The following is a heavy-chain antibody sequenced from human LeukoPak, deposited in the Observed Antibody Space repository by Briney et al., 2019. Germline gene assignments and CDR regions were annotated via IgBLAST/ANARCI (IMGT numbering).Heavy chain of an antibody. CDR3: ARGHCSGGRCYSSLYDY. CDR2: IKQDGSEK. D-gene: IGHD2-15*01. V-gene: IGHV3-7*01. J-gene: IGHJ4*02. CDR1: GFTFSSYY. Sequence: GGSLRLSCAASGFTFSSYYMSWVRQAPGKGLEWVADIKQDGSEKYYADSVQGRFTISRDNAKNSLYLQMNSLRVEDTAVYYCARGHCSGGRCYSSLYDYWGLGTLVTVSS.